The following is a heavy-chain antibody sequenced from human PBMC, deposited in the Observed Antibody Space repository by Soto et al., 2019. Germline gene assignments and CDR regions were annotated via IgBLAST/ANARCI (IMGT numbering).Heavy chain of an antibody. Sequence: EVQLVESGGGLVQPGGSLKLSCAASGFTFSGSAMHWVRQASGKGLEWVGRIRSKANSYATAYAASVKGRFTISRDDSKNTAYLQMNSLKTEDTAVYYCTRQAVGDYVNYNYYYMDVWGKGTTVTVSS. J-gene: IGHJ6*03. V-gene: IGHV3-73*01. CDR2: IRSKANSYAT. D-gene: IGHD4-17*01. CDR1: GFTFSGSA. CDR3: TRQAVGDYVNYNYYYMDV.